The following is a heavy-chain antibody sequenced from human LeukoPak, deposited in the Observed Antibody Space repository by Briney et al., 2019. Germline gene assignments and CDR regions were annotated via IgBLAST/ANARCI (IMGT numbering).Heavy chain of an antibody. Sequence: SGGSLRLSCAASGFTFSSYAMSWVRQAPGKGLEWVSAISGSGGSTYYADSVKGRFTISRDNSKNTLYVQMNSLRAEDTAVYYCAKVLTYCSSTSCSDYWGQGTLVTVSS. J-gene: IGHJ4*02. CDR3: AKVLTYCSSTSCSDY. CDR2: ISGSGGST. V-gene: IGHV3-23*01. CDR1: GFTFSSYA. D-gene: IGHD2-2*01.